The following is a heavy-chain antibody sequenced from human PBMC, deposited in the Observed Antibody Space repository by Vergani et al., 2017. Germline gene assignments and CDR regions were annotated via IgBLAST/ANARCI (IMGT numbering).Heavy chain of an antibody. D-gene: IGHD6-6*01. CDR3: ASGIAARNLYFYYYMDV. V-gene: IGHV1-2*02. Sequence: QVQLVQSGAEVKKPGASVKVSCKASGYTFTGYYMHWVRQAPGQGLEWMGWINPNSGGTNYAQKFQGRVTMTRDTSISTAYMELSRLRSDDTAVYYCASGIAARNLYFYYYMDVWGKGTTVTVSS. CDR2: INPNSGGT. CDR1: GYTFTGYY. J-gene: IGHJ6*03.